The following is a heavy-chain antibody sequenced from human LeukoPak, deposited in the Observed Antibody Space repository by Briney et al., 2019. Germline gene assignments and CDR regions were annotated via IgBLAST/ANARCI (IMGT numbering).Heavy chain of an antibody. J-gene: IGHJ4*02. D-gene: IGHD3-10*01. Sequence: SETLSLTCTVSSGSVTSYYLNWIRQPAGKGLEWVGRIYNSGNTWYNPSLQSRVSMSIDTSKNQFSLSLASVTAADAAVYYCARDIGNYYGSVYHYYFDVWGQGIVVSVSS. V-gene: IGHV4-4*07. CDR3: ARDIGNYYGSVYHYYFDV. CDR1: SGSVTSYY. CDR2: IYNSGNT.